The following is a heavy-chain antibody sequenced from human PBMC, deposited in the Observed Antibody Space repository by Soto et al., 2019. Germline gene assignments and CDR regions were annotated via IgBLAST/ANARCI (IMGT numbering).Heavy chain of an antibody. CDR2: ISYDGSNK. J-gene: IGHJ4*02. CDR1: GFTFDDYT. V-gene: IGHV3-30*18. CDR3: AKDRISRWYFDY. Sequence: GGSLRLSCAASGFTFDDYTMHWVRQAPGKGLEWVAVISYDGSNKYYADSVKGRFTISRDNSKNTLYLQMNSLRAEDTAVYYCAKDRISRWYFDYWGQGTLVTVSS. D-gene: IGHD2-15*01.